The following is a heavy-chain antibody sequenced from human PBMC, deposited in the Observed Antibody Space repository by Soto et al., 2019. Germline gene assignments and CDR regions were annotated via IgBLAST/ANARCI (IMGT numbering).Heavy chain of an antibody. CDR2: IIPILGIA. J-gene: IGHJ4*02. CDR3: GMKYCSSTSCDRDY. Sequence: QVQLVQSGAEVKKPGSSVKVSCKASGGTFSSYTISWVRQAPGQGLEWMGRIIPILGIANYAQKFQGRVTITADRTTSTAYMELRSRRSKDTAGYYFGMKYCSSTSCDRDYWGQGTVVTVSS. CDR1: GGTFSSYT. V-gene: IGHV1-69*02. D-gene: IGHD2-2*02.